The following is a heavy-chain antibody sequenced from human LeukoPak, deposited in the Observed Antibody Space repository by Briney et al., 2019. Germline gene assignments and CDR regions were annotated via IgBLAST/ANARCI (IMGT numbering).Heavy chain of an antibody. J-gene: IGHJ4*02. V-gene: IGHV1-8*01. D-gene: IGHD2-15*01. CDR1: GYTFTSYD. CDR2: MNPNSGNT. Sequence: ASVKVSCKASGYTFTSYDINWVRQATGRGLESMGWMNPNSGNTGYAQKFQGRVTMTRNTSISTAYMELSSLRSEDTAVYYCARAGGYCGRISCPYYFDYWGQGSLVAVSS. CDR3: ARAGGYCGRISCPYYFDY.